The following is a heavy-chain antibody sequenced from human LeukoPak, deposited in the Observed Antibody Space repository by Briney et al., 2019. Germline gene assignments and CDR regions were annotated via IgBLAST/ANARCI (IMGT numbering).Heavy chain of an antibody. J-gene: IGHJ3*02. D-gene: IGHD3-9*01. CDR2: IYQTRTT. CDR3: ASGTLTRNAFDI. CDR1: GYSISSGYY. V-gene: IGHV4-38-2*01. Sequence: SETLSLTCCVSGYSISSGYYWGWIRQPPGKGLEWIGTIYQTRTTYYNPSLKSRLAISVDTSKNHFSLKLTSVTAADTAIYYCASGTLTRNAFDIWGQGTMVTVSS.